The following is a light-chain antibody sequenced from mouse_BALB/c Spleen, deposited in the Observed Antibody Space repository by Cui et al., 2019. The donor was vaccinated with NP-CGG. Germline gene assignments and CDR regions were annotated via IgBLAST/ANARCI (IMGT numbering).Light chain of an antibody. CDR2: GTN. Sequence: AVVSYESALTTSPGETVTLTCPSSTGAVTTSNYANWVQEKPDHLFTGLIGGTNNRAPGVPARFSGSLIGDKAALTITGAQTEDEAIYFCALWYSNHWVFGGGTKLDVL. V-gene: IGLV1*01. J-gene: IGLJ1*01. CDR3: ALWYSNHWV. CDR1: TGAVTTSNY.